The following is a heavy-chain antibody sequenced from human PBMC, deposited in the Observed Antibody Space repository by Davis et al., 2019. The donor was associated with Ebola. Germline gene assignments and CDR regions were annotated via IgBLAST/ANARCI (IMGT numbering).Heavy chain of an antibody. CDR2: INWNSAFI. Sequence: GGSLRLSCTGSGFAFDDHAIHWVRQAPGKGLEWVAGINWNSAFIVYVDSVKGRFTISRDNAKNSVYLQMNNLRVEDTALYYCAKGGDFPTSSLNHFYYGVDAWGQGTTVTVSS. CDR3: AKGGDFPTSSLNHFYYGVDA. D-gene: IGHD2-2*01. V-gene: IGHV3-9*01. CDR1: GFAFDDHA. J-gene: IGHJ6*02.